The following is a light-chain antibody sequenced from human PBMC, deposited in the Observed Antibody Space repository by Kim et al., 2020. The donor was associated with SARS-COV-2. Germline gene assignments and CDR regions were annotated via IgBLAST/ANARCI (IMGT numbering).Light chain of an antibody. CDR3: QQYIYLEWT. CDR1: QSINTY. V-gene: IGKV1-5*01. CDR2: GAS. J-gene: IGKJ1*01. Sequence: DIQMTQSPSTLSASVGDRVTITCRASQSINTYLAWYQQKPGKAPKLLIYGASSLESGVPSRFSGTGSGTEFTLTISSLQPDDFATYYCQQYIYLEWTFGQGTKVDIK.